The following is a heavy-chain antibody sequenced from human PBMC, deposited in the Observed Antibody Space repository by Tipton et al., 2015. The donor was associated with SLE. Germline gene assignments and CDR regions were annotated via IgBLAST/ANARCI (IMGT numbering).Heavy chain of an antibody. CDR1: GFSISSGGYS. D-gene: IGHD3-10*01. J-gene: IGHJ6*03. V-gene: IGHV4-30-2*01. CDR3: ARDHLPGGYYYYMDV. CDR2: IYHSGST. Sequence: TLSLTCAVSGFSISSGGYSWSWIRQPPGKGLEWIGYIYHSGSTNYNPSLKSRVTISVDTSKNQFSLKLSSVTAADTAVYYCARDHLPGGYYYYMDVWGKGTTVTVSS.